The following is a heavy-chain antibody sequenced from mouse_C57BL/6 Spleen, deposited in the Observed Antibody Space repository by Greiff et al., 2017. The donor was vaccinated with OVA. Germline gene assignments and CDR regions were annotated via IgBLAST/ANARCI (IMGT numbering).Heavy chain of an antibody. D-gene: IGHD1-1*01. CDR3: ARSNTVVAPYDMDF. CDR2: IDPSDSYT. Sequence: QVQLQQPGAELVKPGASVKLSCKASGYTFTSYWMQWVKQRPGQGLEWIGEIDPSDSYTNYNQKFKGKATLTVDTSSSTAYMQLSSLTSEDAAVYYCARSNTVVAPYDMDFWGQGTTVTVSS. V-gene: IGHV1-50*01. CDR1: GYTFTSYW. J-gene: IGHJ4*01.